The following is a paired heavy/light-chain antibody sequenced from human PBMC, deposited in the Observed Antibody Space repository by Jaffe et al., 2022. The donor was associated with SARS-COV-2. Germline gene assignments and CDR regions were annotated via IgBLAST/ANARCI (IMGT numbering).Light chain of an antibody. Sequence: DIVMTQSPLSLPVTPGEPASISCRASQSLLHSNGYKFLDWYLQKPGQSPQLLIYLGSNRAPGVPDRFSGSGSGTDFTLKISRVEAEDVGVYYCMQALQTPRTFGQGTKVEIK. CDR3: MQALQTPRT. CDR1: QSLLHSNGYKF. V-gene: IGKV2-28*01. J-gene: IGKJ1*01. CDR2: LGS.
Heavy chain of an antibody. Sequence: QVQLVQSGAEVKKPGASVRVSCKASGYTFTSYDINWVRQATGQGLEWMGWINPNSGNTGYAQRFQGRVTMTRDISISTAYLELSSLRSEDTAVYYCARRGVGFCSGGSCYSGGYDYWGQGMLVTISS. CDR2: INPNSGNT. D-gene: IGHD2-15*01. J-gene: IGHJ4*02. V-gene: IGHV1-8*01. CDR1: GYTFTSYD. CDR3: ARRGVGFCSGGSCYSGGYDY.